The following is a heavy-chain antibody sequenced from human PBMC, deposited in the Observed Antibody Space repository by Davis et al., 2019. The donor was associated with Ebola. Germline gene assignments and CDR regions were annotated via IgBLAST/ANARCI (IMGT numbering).Heavy chain of an antibody. CDR1: GFTFSDYY. CDR3: ARDRRNWYPGVGGFDM. D-gene: IGHD1-26*01. CDR2: ISNRDGTI. V-gene: IGHV3-11*04. Sequence: VILGGSLRLSCAASGFTFSDYYMSWIRQAPGKGLEWLSYISNRDGTIFYADSVKGRFTISRVNAKNSLYLQMNSLRAEDTAVYYCARDRRNWYPGVGGFDMWGQGTMVTVSS. J-gene: IGHJ3*02.